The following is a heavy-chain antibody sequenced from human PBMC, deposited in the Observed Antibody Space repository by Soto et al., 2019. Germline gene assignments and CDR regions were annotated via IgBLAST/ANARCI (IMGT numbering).Heavy chain of an antibody. J-gene: IGHJ4*02. CDR1: GYTFTVYY. CDR2: INPNSGGT. V-gene: IGHV1-2*02. D-gene: IGHD3-22*01. CDR3: ARKSTDSSGYYYVYGY. Sequence: ASVKVSCKASGYTFTVYYMHWVLQSPLQGLEWMGWINPNSGGTNYAQKFQGRVTMTRDTSISTAYMELSRLRSDDTAVYYCARKSTDSSGYYYVYGYWGQGTLVTVSS.